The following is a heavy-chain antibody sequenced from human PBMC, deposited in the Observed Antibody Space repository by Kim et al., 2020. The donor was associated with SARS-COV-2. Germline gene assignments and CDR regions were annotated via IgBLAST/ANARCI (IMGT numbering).Heavy chain of an antibody. D-gene: IGHD5-12*01. V-gene: IGHV3-7*01. CDR3: ARDPFSGYDWLEGGGY. CDR1: GFTFSSYW. Sequence: GGSLRLSCAASGFTFSSYWMSWVRQAPGKGLEWVANIKQDGSDKYYVHSVRGRFTISRDNARNSLYLQMNSLRAEDTAVYYCARDPFSGYDWLEGGGYWGQGTLVTVSS. CDR2: IKQDGSDK. J-gene: IGHJ4*02.